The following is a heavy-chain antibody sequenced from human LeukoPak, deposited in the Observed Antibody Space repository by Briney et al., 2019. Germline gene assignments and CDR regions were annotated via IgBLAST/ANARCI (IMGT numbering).Heavy chain of an antibody. Sequence: PSETLSLTCTVSGDSIGYYFWSWIRQPAGKGLEWIGRIYPTGSTNYSPSLKSRVTISPDKSKNQYFLNLTSVTATDTAVYYCARGTTGTTGYNYYMDVWGKGTTVIVSS. CDR2: IYPTGST. V-gene: IGHV4-4*07. CDR3: ARGTTGTTGYNYYMDV. J-gene: IGHJ6*03. CDR1: GDSIGYYF. D-gene: IGHD1-1*01.